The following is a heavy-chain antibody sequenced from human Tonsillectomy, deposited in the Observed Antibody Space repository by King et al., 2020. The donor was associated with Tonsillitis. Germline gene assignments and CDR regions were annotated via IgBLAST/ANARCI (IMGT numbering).Heavy chain of an antibody. CDR1: GFTFSNYW. Sequence: VQLVESGGGLVQPGGSLRLSCAASGFTFSNYWMSWVRQAPGKGLEWVANIHQDGSEDYYVDSVKGRFTVSRDNARNLLYLQMNSLRAEDTAVYYCGGAGHLEMATISDFWGQGTLVTVSS. CDR3: GGAGHLEMATISDF. CDR2: IHQDGSED. D-gene: IGHD5-24*01. V-gene: IGHV3-7*04. J-gene: IGHJ4*02.